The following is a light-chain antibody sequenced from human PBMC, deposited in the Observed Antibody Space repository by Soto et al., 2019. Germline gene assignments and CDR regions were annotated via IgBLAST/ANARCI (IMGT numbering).Light chain of an antibody. CDR2: GAS. Sequence: EIVMTQSPATLSVSPGERATLSCRASQSISNNLALYQQKPGQAPRLLIYGASTRATGIPARFSGSGSGTEFTLTISSLQSEDFAVYSCQHYNDLPLTFGGGTKVEIK. J-gene: IGKJ4*01. CDR1: QSISNN. CDR3: QHYNDLPLT. V-gene: IGKV3-15*01.